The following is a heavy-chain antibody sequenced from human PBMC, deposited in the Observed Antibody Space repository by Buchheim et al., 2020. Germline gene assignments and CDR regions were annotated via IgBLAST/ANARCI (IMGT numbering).Heavy chain of an antibody. CDR2: IWYDGSNK. CDR3: ARAYCTNGVCYDFDY. J-gene: IGHJ4*02. V-gene: IGHV3-33*01. CDR1: GFTFSSYV. D-gene: IGHD2-8*01. Sequence: QVQLVESGGGVVQPGRSLRLSCAASGFTFSSYVLHWVRQAPGKGLEWVAVIWYDGSNKYYADSVKGRFTISRDNSKNTLYLQMNSLRAEDTAVYYCARAYCTNGVCYDFDYGGQGTL.